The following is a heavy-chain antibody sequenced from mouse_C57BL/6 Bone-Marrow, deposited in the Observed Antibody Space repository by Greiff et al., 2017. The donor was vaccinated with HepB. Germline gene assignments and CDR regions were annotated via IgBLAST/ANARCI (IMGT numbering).Heavy chain of an antibody. D-gene: IGHD4-1*01. Sequence: EVQGVESGGGLVQSGRSLRLSCATSGFTFSDFYMEWVRQAPGKGLEWIAASRNKANDYTTEYSASVKGRFIVSRDTSQSILYLQMNALRAEDTAIYYCAREAGTDYAMDYWGQGTSVTVSS. V-gene: IGHV7-1*01. J-gene: IGHJ4*01. CDR2: SRNKANDYTT. CDR3: AREAGTDYAMDY. CDR1: GFTFSDFY.